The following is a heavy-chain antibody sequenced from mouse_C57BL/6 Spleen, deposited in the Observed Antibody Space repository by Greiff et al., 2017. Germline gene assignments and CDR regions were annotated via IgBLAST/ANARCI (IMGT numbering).Heavy chain of an antibody. CDR3: ARWGYYGSSYPF. CDR1: GYTFTDYN. CDR2: ITPNNGGT. D-gene: IGHD1-1*01. Sequence: VQLQQSGPELVKPGASVKIPCKASGYTFTDYNMDWVEQSHGKSLEWIGDITPNNGGTIYNQKFKGKATLTVDKSSSTAYMELRSLTSEDTAVYYCARWGYYGSSYPFWGQGTTLTVSS. V-gene: IGHV1-18*01. J-gene: IGHJ2*01.